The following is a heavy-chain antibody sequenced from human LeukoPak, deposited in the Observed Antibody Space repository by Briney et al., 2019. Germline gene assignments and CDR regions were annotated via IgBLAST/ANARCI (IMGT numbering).Heavy chain of an antibody. CDR2: ISSSGSTI. V-gene: IGHV3-11*04. D-gene: IGHD3-3*01. CDR3: AREYYDFWSGYRNDFDY. CDR1: GFTSSDYY. Sequence: MTGGSLRLSCAASGFTSSDYYMSWIRQAPGKGLEWVSYISSSGSTIYYADSVKGRFTISRDNAKNSLYLQMNSLRAEDTAVYYCAREYYDFWSGYRNDFDYWGQGTLVTVSS. J-gene: IGHJ4*02.